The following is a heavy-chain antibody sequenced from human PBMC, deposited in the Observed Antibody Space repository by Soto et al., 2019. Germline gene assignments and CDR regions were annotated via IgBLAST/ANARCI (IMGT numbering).Heavy chain of an antibody. V-gene: IGHV4-4*07. CDR2: IFPSGNT. CDR1: GGSINNYY. Sequence: PSGTLSLTCTISGGSINNYYWSWIRQPAGKGLEWIGRIFPSGNTNYNPSLKSRVIMSVDTSKNQFSLNLNSVTAADTAVYYCARGSLTMDVWGQGTTVTVSS. CDR3: ARGSLTMDV. D-gene: IGHD3-10*01. J-gene: IGHJ6*02.